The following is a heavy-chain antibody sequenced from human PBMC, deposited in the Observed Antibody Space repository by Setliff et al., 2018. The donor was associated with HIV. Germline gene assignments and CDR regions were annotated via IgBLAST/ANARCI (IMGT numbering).Heavy chain of an antibody. Sequence: LSLTCTFSGDSISSGNYYWSWSRQPAGKGLEWIGRIYSTGSTNYNPSLKSRVTISSDTSKNLFSLKLTTVTAADAAVYYCTRDTGYILSGYRPHWYFDLWGRGTLVNRLL. CDR3: TRDTGYILSGYRPHWYFDL. CDR1: GDSISSGNYY. J-gene: IGHJ2*01. V-gene: IGHV4-61*02. D-gene: IGHD3-9*01. CDR2: IYSTGST.